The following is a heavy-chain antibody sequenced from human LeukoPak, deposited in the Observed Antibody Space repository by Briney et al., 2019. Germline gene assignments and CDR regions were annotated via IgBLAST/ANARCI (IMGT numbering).Heavy chain of an antibody. J-gene: IGHJ5*02. D-gene: IGHD6-13*01. CDR1: GFTFAAYA. CDR2: IGGGSAGT. CDR3: ARPRLPVAGTRWFDP. V-gene: IGHV3-23*01. Sequence: GGSLRLSCAGSGFTFAAYAMSWVRQAPGKGLEWVSAIGGGSAGTHYADSVKGRFTIYRDDSKNTLYLQMNSLRVEDTAVYYCARPRLPVAGTRWFDPWGQGTLVTVSS.